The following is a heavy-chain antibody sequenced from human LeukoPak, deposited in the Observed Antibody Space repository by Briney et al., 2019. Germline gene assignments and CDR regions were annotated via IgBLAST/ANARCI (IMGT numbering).Heavy chain of an antibody. Sequence: GASVKVSCKASGYTFTSYAVHWVREAPGQRLEWMGWINAGNGYTKYSQKFQGRVTITRDTSASTAYMELSSLRSEDTAVYYCARGGKEDDYYFDYWGQGTLVTVSS. CDR3: ARGGKEDDYYFDY. D-gene: IGHD3-16*01. CDR1: GYTFTSYA. V-gene: IGHV1-3*01. J-gene: IGHJ4*02. CDR2: INAGNGYT.